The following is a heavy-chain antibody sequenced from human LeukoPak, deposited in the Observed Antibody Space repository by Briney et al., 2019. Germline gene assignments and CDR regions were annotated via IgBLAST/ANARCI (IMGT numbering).Heavy chain of an antibody. CDR1: GDIVSSNSVA. J-gene: IGHJ6*02. Sequence: KTSQTLSLTCVISGDIVSSNSVAWNWIRQSPSRGLEWLGRTYYRSKWYNDYAVSVKSRITVNPDTSKNQFSLQLDSVSPEDTAMYYCAKEQWLRGGYYGMDVWGLGTTVTVSS. CDR3: AKEQWLRGGYYGMDV. CDR2: TYYRSKWYN. V-gene: IGHV6-1*01. D-gene: IGHD6-19*01.